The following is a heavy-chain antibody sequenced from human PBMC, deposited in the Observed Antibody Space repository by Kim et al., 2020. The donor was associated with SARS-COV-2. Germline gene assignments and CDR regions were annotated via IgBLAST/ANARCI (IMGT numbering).Heavy chain of an antibody. V-gene: IGHV3-21*01. CDR3: ARTRGSGWSYCDY. Sequence: TVKGRLTISRDNPKNSLYLQMNVLRAGDTAVDYCARTRGSGWSYCDYWGQGTLVTVSS. D-gene: IGHD6-19*01. J-gene: IGHJ4*02.